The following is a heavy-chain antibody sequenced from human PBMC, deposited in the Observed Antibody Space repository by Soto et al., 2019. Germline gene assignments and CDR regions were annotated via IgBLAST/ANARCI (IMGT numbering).Heavy chain of an antibody. J-gene: IGHJ6*03. V-gene: IGHV3-66*01. CDR1: GFTVSSNY. D-gene: IGHD2-2*01. CDR3: ARSIGAAISGYYYYYMDV. Sequence: GGSLRLSCAASGFTVSSNYMSWVRQAPGKGLEWVSVIYSGGSTYYADSVKGRFTISRDNSKNTLYLQMNSLRAEDTAVYYCARSIGAAISGYYYYYMDVWGKGTTVTVSS. CDR2: IYSGGST.